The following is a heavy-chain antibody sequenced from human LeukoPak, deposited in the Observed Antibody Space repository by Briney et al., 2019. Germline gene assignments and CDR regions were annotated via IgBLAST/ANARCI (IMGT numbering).Heavy chain of an antibody. V-gene: IGHV3-7*01. D-gene: IGHD3-10*01. Sequence: GGSLRLSCAASGFTFSSYWMSWVRQAPGKGLEWVANIKQDGSEKYYVDSVKGRFTISRDNAKNSLYLQMNSLRAEDTALYYCARDTLVRGLDCFDYWGQGTLVTVSS. CDR2: IKQDGSEK. CDR1: GFTFSSYW. J-gene: IGHJ4*02. CDR3: ARDTLVRGLDCFDY.